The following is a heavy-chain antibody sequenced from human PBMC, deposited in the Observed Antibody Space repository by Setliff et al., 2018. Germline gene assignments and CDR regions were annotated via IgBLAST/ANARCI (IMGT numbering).Heavy chain of an antibody. CDR1: GGSISSGGFY. CDR3: ARGGTYRYFDY. Sequence: SETLSLTCTVSGGSISSGGFYWSWIRQSAGRGLEWIGHFHTGGTTNYDPSLKSRVTMSVDTSKNQFSLKLSSVTAADTAVYYCARGGTYRYFDYWGQGTLVTVSS. CDR2: FHTGGTT. J-gene: IGHJ4*02. V-gene: IGHV4-61*09.